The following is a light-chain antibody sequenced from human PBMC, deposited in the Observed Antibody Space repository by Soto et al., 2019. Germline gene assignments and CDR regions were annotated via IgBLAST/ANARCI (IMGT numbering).Light chain of an antibody. CDR2: CNN. Sequence: NFMLTQPHSVSGSPGQTLSISCTRSSGSIASNYVQWYQQRPGSAPNTVIYCNNQRLSGVPDRFSGSTYGSSTSASITVSRPEDEDESDYYWQSDDGDFVVFGRGTKLTVL. CDR3: QSDDGDFVV. J-gene: IGLJ2*01. V-gene: IGLV6-57*04. CDR1: SGSIASNY.